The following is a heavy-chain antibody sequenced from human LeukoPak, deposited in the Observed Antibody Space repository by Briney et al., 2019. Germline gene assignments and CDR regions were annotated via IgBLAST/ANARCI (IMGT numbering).Heavy chain of an antibody. CDR1: GFTFSSYG. D-gene: IGHD3-22*01. V-gene: IGHV3-30*02. J-gene: IGHJ3*02. Sequence: GGSLRLSCAASGFTFSSYGMHWVRQAPGKGLEWVAFIRYDGSNKYYADSVKGRFTISRDNSKNTLYLQMNSLRAEDTAVYYCASGHLFSLYYYDSSGPHAFDIWGQGTMVTVSS. CDR3: ASGHLFSLYYYDSSGPHAFDI. CDR2: IRYDGSNK.